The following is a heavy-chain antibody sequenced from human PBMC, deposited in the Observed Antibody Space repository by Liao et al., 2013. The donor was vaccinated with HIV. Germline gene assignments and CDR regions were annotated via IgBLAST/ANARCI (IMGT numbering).Heavy chain of an antibody. Sequence: QVQLQESGPGLVKPSETLSLTCSVSGDSINGYYWSWFRQPAGKRLEWIGRIYSSGSTFYNPSLRSRVTMSVDTSKNQFSLKLTSVTAADTAVYYCARDNLAVLSTWGQGTLVTVSS. V-gene: IGHV4-4*07. CDR2: IYSSGST. CDR1: GDSINGYY. CDR3: ARDNLAVLST. J-gene: IGHJ5*02. D-gene: IGHD2-2*01.